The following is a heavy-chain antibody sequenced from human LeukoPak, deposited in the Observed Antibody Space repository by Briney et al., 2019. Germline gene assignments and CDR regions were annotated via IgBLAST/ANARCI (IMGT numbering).Heavy chain of an antibody. CDR3: ARYDYGDYRNWFDP. D-gene: IGHD4-17*01. V-gene: IGHV4-39*07. Sequence: PSETLSLTCTVSTDSISSSSHHWGWIRQSPGKGLEWIGYIYHSGSTYYSPSLKSRVTISVDRSKNQFSLKLSSVTAADTAVYYCARYDYGDYRNWFDPWGQGTLVTVSS. CDR1: TDSISSSSHH. J-gene: IGHJ5*02. CDR2: IYHSGST.